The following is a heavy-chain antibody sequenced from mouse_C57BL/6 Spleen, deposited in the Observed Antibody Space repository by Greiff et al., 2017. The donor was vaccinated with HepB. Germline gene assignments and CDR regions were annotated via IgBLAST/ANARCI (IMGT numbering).Heavy chain of an antibody. J-gene: IGHJ2*01. CDR3: ARLGQGY. CDR1: GYAFSSSW. Sequence: VQLQESGPELVKPGASVKISCKASGYAFSSSWMNWVKQRPGKGLEWIGRIYPGDGDTNYNGKFKGKATLTADKSSSTAYMQLSSLTSEDSAVYFCARLGQGYWGQGTTLTVSS. CDR2: IYPGDGDT. D-gene: IGHD3-3*01. V-gene: IGHV1-82*01.